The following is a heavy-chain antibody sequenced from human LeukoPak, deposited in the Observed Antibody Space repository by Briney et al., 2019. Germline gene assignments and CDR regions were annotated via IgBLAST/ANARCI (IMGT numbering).Heavy chain of an antibody. D-gene: IGHD4-17*01. CDR1: GYTFTSYD. J-gene: IGHJ5*02. CDR3: ARDHEYGDYGGWFDP. Sequence: ASVKVSCKASGYTFTSYDINWVRQATGQGLEWMGWMNPNIGNTGYAQKFQGRVTMTMNTSISTAYMELSSLRSEDKAVYYCARDHEYGDYGGWFDPWGQGTLVTVSS. CDR2: MNPNIGNT. V-gene: IGHV1-8*01.